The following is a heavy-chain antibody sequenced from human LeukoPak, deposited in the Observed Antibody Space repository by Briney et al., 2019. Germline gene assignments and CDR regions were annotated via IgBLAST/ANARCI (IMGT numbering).Heavy chain of an antibody. CDR2: MNPNSGNT. CDR1: GYTFTSYD. V-gene: IGHV1-8*01. D-gene: IGHD4-11*01. Sequence: ASVKVSCKASGYTFTSYDINWVRQATGQGLEWMGWMNPNSGNTGYAQKFQGRVTMTRNASISTAYMELSSLRSEDTAVYYCARDSGRSSNYFPFDPWGQGTLVTVSS. J-gene: IGHJ5*02. CDR3: ARDSGRSSNYFPFDP.